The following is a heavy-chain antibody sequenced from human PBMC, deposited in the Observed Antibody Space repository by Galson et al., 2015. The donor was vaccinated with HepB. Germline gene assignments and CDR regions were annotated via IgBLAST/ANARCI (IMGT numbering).Heavy chain of an antibody. Sequence: SVKVSCKASGYTFTAYYMYWVRQAPGQGLEWMGWIKLDSGGTSYAQKFQGRVTMTRDTSINTAYMELSSLRFDDTAMYYFARDGDAVMVELDYWGQGTLVSVSS. V-gene: IGHV1-2*02. J-gene: IGHJ4*02. CDR1: GYTFTAYY. D-gene: IGHD5-18*01. CDR2: IKLDSGGT. CDR3: ARDGDAVMVELDY.